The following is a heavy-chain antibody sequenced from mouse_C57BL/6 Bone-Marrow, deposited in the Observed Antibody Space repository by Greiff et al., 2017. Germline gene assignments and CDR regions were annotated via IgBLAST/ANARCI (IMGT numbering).Heavy chain of an antibody. V-gene: IGHV7-1*01. CDR2: SRNKANDYTT. Sequence: EVQLVESGGGLVQSGRSLRLSCATSGFTFSDFYMEWVRQAPGKGLEWIAASRNKANDYTTEYSASVKGRFIVSRDTSQSILYLQMNALRADDTAIYYCARGHYYGSSLDYWGQGTTLTVSS. CDR1: GFTFSDFY. CDR3: ARGHYYGSSLDY. D-gene: IGHD1-1*01. J-gene: IGHJ2*01.